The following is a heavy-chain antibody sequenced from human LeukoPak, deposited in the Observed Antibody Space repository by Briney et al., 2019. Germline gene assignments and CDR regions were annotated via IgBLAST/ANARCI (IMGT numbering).Heavy chain of an antibody. V-gene: IGHV3-23*01. CDR1: GFTFSSYA. D-gene: IGHD6-13*01. J-gene: IGHJ4*02. CDR2: TSGSGGST. Sequence: HTGGSLRLSCAASGFTFSSYAMSWVRQAPGKGLEWVSATSGSGGSTYYADSVKGRFTISRDNSKNTLYLQMNSLRAEDTAVYYCAKAYSSSWYTLAFDYWAREPWSPSPQ. CDR3: AKAYSSSWYTLAFDY.